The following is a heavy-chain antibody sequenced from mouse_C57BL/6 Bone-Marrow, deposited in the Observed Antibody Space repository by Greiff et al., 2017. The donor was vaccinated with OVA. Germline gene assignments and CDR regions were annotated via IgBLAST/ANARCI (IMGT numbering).Heavy chain of an antibody. CDR3: ARLPTVVADYYAMDY. Sequence: EVKLVESGGGLVQPGESLKLSCESNEYEFPSHDMSWVRKTPEKRLELVAAINSDGGRTYYPDTMERRFIISRDNTKKTLYLQMSSLRSEDTALYYCARLPTVVADYYAMDYWGQGTSVTVSS. J-gene: IGHJ4*01. V-gene: IGHV5-2*01. CDR1: EYEFPSHD. D-gene: IGHD1-1*01. CDR2: INSDGGRT.